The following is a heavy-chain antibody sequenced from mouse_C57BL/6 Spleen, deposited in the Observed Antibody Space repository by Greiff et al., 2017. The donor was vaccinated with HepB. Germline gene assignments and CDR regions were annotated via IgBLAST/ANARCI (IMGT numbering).Heavy chain of an antibody. J-gene: IGHJ4*01. CDR3: AREELRDAMDY. D-gene: IGHD2-4*01. CDR2: IYPGDGDT. Sequence: QVQLQQSGPELVKPGASVKISCKASGYAFSSSWMNWVKQRPGKGLEWIGRIYPGDGDTNCNGKFKGKATLTADKSSSTAYMQLSSLTSEDSAVYFCAREELRDAMDYWGQGTSVTVSS. CDR1: GYAFSSSW. V-gene: IGHV1-82*01.